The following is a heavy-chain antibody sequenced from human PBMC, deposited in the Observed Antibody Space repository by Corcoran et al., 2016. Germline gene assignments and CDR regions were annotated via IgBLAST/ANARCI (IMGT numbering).Heavy chain of an antibody. V-gene: IGHV3-7*03. CDR2: IKQDGSEK. CDR1: GFTFSSYW. CDR3: ARVNYYESSGYYDY. J-gene: IGHJ4*02. D-gene: IGHD3-22*01. Sequence: EVQLVESGGGLVQPGGSLRLSCAASGFTFSSYWMSWVRQAPGKGLEWVANIKQDGSEKYYVDSVKGRFTISRDNAKNSLYLQMNSLRAEDTAVYYCARVNYYESSGYYDYWGQGTLVTVSS.